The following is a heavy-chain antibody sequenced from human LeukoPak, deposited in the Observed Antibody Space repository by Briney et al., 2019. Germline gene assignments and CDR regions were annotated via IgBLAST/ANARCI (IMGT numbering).Heavy chain of an antibody. V-gene: IGHV4-31*01. Sequence: NPSETLSLTCTVSGASISVTSYYWTWPRHHPREGLEWLGFIHFSGTVYYNPSIISLLIISADTSKNQMSLKLSSVTAADTAVYYCAAGGDIAKGGNYWGQGTQVTVSS. CDR2: IHFSGTV. CDR1: GASISVTSYY. J-gene: IGHJ4*02. CDR3: AAGGDIAKGGNY. D-gene: IGHD5-18*01.